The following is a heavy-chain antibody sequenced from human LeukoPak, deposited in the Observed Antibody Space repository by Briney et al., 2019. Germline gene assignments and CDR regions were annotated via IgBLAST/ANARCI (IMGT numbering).Heavy chain of an antibody. CDR1: GYSISSGYY. D-gene: IGHD3-10*01. V-gene: IGHV4-38-2*01. J-gene: IGHJ4*02. CDR3: ARYGSGFDDC. CDR2: IYHSGST. Sequence: PSETLSLTCAVSGYSISSGYYWGWIRQPPGKGLEWIGSIYHSGSTYYNPSLKIRVTISVDTSRNQLSLKLSSVTAADEAVYYCARYGSGFDDCWVQGTLVTVSS.